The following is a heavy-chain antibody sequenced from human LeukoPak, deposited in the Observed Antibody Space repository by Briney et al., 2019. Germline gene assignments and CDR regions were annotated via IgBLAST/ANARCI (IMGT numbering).Heavy chain of an antibody. CDR1: GFTFSSFG. V-gene: IGHV3-23*01. J-gene: IGHJ4*02. D-gene: IGHD6-19*01. CDR2: VSDSGTST. CDR3: ARDHGSGWIKTAETTYFAY. Sequence: GGSLRLSGAASGFTFSSFGMTGVRQAPGKGLEWVSTVSDSGTSTYYADSGKGRFTLSRDKSKTTLYLQVNSPRGEDTAVYFCARDHGSGWIKTAETTYFAYWGQGPLATVSS.